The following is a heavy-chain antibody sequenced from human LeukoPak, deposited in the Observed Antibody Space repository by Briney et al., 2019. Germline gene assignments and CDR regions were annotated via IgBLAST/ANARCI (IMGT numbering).Heavy chain of an antibody. CDR1: GGSISSGGYY. CDR2: IYYSGST. J-gene: IGHJ4*02. D-gene: IGHD2-2*01. Sequence: PSQTLSLTCTVSGGSISSGGYYWSWIRQHPGKGLEWIGYIYYSGSTYYNPSLKSRVTISVDTPKNQFSLKLSSVTAADTAVYYCARDSRYCSSTSCEYFFDYWGQGTLVTVSS. CDR3: ARDSRYCSSTSCEYFFDY. V-gene: IGHV4-31*03.